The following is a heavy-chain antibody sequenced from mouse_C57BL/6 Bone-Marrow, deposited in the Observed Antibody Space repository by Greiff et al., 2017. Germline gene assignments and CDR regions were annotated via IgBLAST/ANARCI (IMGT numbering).Heavy chain of an antibody. CDR1: GFTFSDYG. V-gene: IGHV5-17*01. D-gene: IGHD4-1*01. CDR2: ISSASSTI. J-gene: IGHJ3*01. Sequence: EVKLVESGGGLVKPGGSLKLSCAASGFTFSDYGMHWVRQAPEKGLEWVAYISSASSTIYYADTVKGRFTISRDIAKNTLFLQMTSLRSEDTAMFYCARGTGSPLAYWGQGTLVTVSA. CDR3: ARGTGSPLAY.